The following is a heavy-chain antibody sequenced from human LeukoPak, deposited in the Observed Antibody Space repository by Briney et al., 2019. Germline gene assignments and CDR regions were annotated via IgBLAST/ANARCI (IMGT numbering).Heavy chain of an antibody. CDR1: GFPFSDYY. J-gene: IGHJ4*02. Sequence: GGSLRLSCAASGFPFSDYYMSWIRQAPGKGLEWVSSISSSSSYIYYADSVKGRFTISRDNAKDSLYLQMNSLRAEDTAVYYCACNVYWGSYRYTLDYWGQGTLVTVSS. V-gene: IGHV3-11*06. D-gene: IGHD3-16*02. CDR2: ISSSSSYI. CDR3: ACNVYWGSYRYTLDY.